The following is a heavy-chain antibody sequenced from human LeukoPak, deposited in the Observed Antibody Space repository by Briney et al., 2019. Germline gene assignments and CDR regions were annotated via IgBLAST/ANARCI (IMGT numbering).Heavy chain of an antibody. CDR2: IKQDGSEK. V-gene: IGHV3-7*01. J-gene: IGHJ5*02. D-gene: IGHD3-3*01. Sequence: PGGSLRLSCAASGFTFSSYWMSWVRQAPGKGLEWVANIKQDGSEKYYVDSVKGRFTISRDNAKNSLYLQMNSLRAEDTAVYYCARDKAYYDFWSGYDTWFGPWGQGTLVTVSS. CDR3: ARDKAYYDFWSGYDTWFGP. CDR1: GFTFSSYW.